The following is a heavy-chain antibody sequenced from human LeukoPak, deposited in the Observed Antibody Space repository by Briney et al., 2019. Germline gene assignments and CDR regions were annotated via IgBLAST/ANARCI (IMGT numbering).Heavy chain of an antibody. V-gene: IGHV1-8*01. CDR3: ARGRSGYCSSTSCYIHYYYYMDV. CDR2: MNPNSGNT. Sequence: ASVKVSCKASGYTFTSYDINWVRQATGQGLEWMGWMNPNSGNTGYAQKFQGRVTMTRNTSISTAYMELSSLRSEDTAVYYCARGRSGYCSSTSCYIHYYYYMDVWGKGTTVTVSS. J-gene: IGHJ6*03. CDR1: GYTFTSYD. D-gene: IGHD2-2*02.